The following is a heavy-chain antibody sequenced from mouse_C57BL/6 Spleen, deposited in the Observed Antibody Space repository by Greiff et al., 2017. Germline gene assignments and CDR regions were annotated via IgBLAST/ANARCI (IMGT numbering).Heavy chain of an antibody. CDR3: ARVGGYDVDYYAMDY. Sequence: QVQLQQSGAELVRPGASVKLSCKASGYTFTDYYINWVKQRPGQGLEWIARIYPGSGNTYYNEKFKGKATLTAEKSSSTAYMQLSSLTSEDSAVYFCARVGGYDVDYYAMDYWGQGTSVTVSS. CDR2: IYPGSGNT. CDR1: GYTFTDYY. J-gene: IGHJ4*01. D-gene: IGHD2-2*01. V-gene: IGHV1-76*01.